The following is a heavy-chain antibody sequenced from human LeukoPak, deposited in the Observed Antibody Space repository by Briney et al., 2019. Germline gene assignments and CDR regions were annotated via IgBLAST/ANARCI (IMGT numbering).Heavy chain of an antibody. Sequence: SETRSLTCTVSGDSISNYYWSWIRQPPGKGLEWIGYVDYSGSTSYNPSLKSRVTISVDTSKNQFSLKLSSVTAADTAVYYCARGADYYGSGSRPINFDYWGQGTLVTVSS. D-gene: IGHD3-10*01. CDR2: VDYSGST. CDR1: GDSISNYY. CDR3: ARGADYYGSGSRPINFDY. J-gene: IGHJ4*02. V-gene: IGHV4-59*12.